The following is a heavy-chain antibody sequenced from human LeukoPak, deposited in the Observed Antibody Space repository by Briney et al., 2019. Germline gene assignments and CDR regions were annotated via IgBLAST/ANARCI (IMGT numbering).Heavy chain of an antibody. V-gene: IGHV1-8*01. CDR3: ARGSNSSSWYDY. Sequence: ASVKVSCKASGYTFTSYDINWVRQATGQGLEWMGWMNPNSGNTGYAQKFQGRVTMTRNTSISTAYMELSSLRSEDTAVYYCARGSNSSSWYDYWGQGTLVTVSS. CDR2: MNPNSGNT. D-gene: IGHD6-13*01. CDR1: GYTFTSYD. J-gene: IGHJ4*02.